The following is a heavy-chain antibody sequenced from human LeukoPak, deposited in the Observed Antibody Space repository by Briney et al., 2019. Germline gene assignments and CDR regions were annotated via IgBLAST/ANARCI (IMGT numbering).Heavy chain of an antibody. CDR3: ARGERLVVAATSWFDP. Sequence: SETLSLTCTVSGGSISSGGYYWRWIRQHPGKGLEWIGYIYYSGSTYYNPSLKSRVTILVDTSKNQFSLKLSSVTAADTAVYYCARGERLVVAATSWFDPWGQGTLVTVSS. J-gene: IGHJ5*02. CDR1: GGSISSGGYY. CDR2: IYYSGST. V-gene: IGHV4-31*03. D-gene: IGHD2-15*01.